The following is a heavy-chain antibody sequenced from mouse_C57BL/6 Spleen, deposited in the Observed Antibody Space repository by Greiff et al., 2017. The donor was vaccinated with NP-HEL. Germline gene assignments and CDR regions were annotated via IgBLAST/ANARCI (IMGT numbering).Heavy chain of an antibody. CDR1: GYTFTDYY. V-gene: IGHV1-26*01. D-gene: IGHD1-1*01. CDR2: INPNNGGT. CDR3: AWSYYYGSSWYFDV. J-gene: IGHJ1*03. Sequence: EVQLQQSGPELVKPGASVKISCKASGYTFTDYYMNWVKQSHGKSLEWIGDINPNNGGTSYNQKFKGKATLTVDKSSSTAYMELRSLTSEDSAVYYCAWSYYYGSSWYFDVWGTGTTVTVSS.